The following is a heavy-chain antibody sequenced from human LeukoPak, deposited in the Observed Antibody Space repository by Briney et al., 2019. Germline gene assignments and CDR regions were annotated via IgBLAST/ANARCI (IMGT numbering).Heavy chain of an antibody. J-gene: IGHJ4*02. CDR1: GGSFSGYY. Sequence: SETLSLTCAVYGGSFSGYYWNWIRQPPGKGLEWIGEINHSGSTNYNPSLKSRVTISVDTSKNQFSLKLSSVTAADTAVYYCARVNSSGWYYFDYWGQGTLVTVSS. D-gene: IGHD3-22*01. V-gene: IGHV4-34*01. CDR2: INHSGST. CDR3: ARVNSSGWYYFDY.